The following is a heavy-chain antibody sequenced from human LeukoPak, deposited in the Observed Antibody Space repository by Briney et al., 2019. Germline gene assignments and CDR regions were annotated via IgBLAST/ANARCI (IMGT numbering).Heavy chain of an antibody. D-gene: IGHD1-20*01. CDR3: ARGRYNFGHDY. Sequence: PGGSLRLSCVASGFSFSSYWMSWVRQTPGKGLEWVANIKQEGSARYYVDSVTGRFTISRDNAMNSLYLQMNSLRVEDTAIYFCARGRYNFGHDYWGQGTLVTVSS. CDR2: IKQEGSAR. CDR1: GFSFSSYW. V-gene: IGHV3-7*03. J-gene: IGHJ4*02.